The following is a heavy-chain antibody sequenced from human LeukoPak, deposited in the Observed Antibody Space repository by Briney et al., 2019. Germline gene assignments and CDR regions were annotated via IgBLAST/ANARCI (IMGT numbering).Heavy chain of an antibody. CDR1: GYTSTSYY. J-gene: IGHJ4*02. CDR2: INPSGGST. Sequence: ASVKVSCKASGYTSTSYYMHWVRQAPGQGLEWMGIINPSGGSTSYAQKFQGRVTMTRNMSTSTVYMELSSLRSEDTAVYYCARMMGATQLYYFDYWGQGTLVTVSS. D-gene: IGHD1-26*01. V-gene: IGHV1-46*01. CDR3: ARMMGATQLYYFDY.